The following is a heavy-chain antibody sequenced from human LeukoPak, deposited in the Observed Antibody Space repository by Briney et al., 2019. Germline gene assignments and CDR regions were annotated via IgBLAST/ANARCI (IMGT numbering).Heavy chain of an antibody. CDR2: INHSGSA. CDR1: GGSFSGFY. J-gene: IGHJ4*02. Sequence: SETLSLTCAVYGGSFSGFYWSWIRQPPGKGLEWIGEINHSGSANYNPSLKSRVTMSADTSKSQFSLKLSSVTAADTAVYYCARSVTAGYSYGPLFDYWGQGTLVTVSS. V-gene: IGHV4-34*10. CDR3: ARSVTAGYSYGPLFDY. D-gene: IGHD5-18*01.